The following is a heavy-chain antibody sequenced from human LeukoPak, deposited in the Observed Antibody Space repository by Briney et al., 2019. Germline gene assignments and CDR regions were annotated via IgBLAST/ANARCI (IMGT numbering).Heavy chain of an antibody. V-gene: IGHV4-39*01. CDR2: IHYSGNT. J-gene: IGHJ4*02. CDR3: ARLGAGPTYYDFWSGYSSFYFDY. Sequence: SETLSLTCTVSGGSTSSSNYYWGWLRQPPGKGLEWIGGIHYSGNTYYNPSLKSQVTISVDTSKNQFSLKLSSVTAADTAVYYCARLGAGPTYYDFWSGYSSFYFDYWGQGTLVTVSS. CDR1: GGSTSSSNYY. D-gene: IGHD3-3*01.